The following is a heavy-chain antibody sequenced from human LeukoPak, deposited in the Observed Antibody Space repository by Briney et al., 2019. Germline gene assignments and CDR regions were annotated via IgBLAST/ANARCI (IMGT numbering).Heavy chain of an antibody. CDR3: AGIAAAGGDY. J-gene: IGHJ4*02. D-gene: IGHD6-13*01. V-gene: IGHV1-69*04. CDR2: IIPILGIA. CDR1: GYTFTSYD. Sequence: ASVKVSCKASGYTFTSYDINWVRQAPGQGLEWMGRIIPILGIANYAQKFQGRVTITADRSTSTAYMELSSLRSDDTAVYYCAGIAAAGGDYWGQGTLVTVSS.